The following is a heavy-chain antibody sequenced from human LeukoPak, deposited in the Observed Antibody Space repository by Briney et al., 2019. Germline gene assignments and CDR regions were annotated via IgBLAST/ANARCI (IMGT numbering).Heavy chain of an antibody. CDR1: GGSISSYY. V-gene: IGHV4-4*07. Sequence: PSETLSLTCTVSGGSISSYYWSWIRQPAGKGLEWIGRIYASGSTNYNPSLKSRVTISVDTSKNKFPLQLSSVTGADATVYCCARVRDSSGWTIIDYWGQGTLVTVSS. D-gene: IGHD6-19*01. CDR2: IYASGST. J-gene: IGHJ4*02. CDR3: ARVRDSSGWTIIDY.